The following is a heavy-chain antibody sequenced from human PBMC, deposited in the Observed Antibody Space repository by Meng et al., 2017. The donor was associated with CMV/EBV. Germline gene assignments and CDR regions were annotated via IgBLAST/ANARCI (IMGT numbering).Heavy chain of an antibody. CDR2: ISSSGSTI. Sequence: GGSLRLSCAASGFTFSSYEMNWVRQAPGKGLEWVSYISSSGSTIYYADSVKGRFTISRDNAKNSLYLQMNSLRAEDTAVYYCASYYYGSGSYYYGNDYWGQGTLVTVSS. V-gene: IGHV3-48*03. CDR1: GFTFSSYE. D-gene: IGHD3-10*01. J-gene: IGHJ4*02. CDR3: ASYYYGSGSYYYGNDY.